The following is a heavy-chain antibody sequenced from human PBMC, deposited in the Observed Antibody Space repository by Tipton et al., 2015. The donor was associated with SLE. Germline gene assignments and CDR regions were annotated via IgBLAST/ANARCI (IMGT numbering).Heavy chain of an antibody. Sequence: TLSLTCAVYGGSFSGYYWSWIRQPPGKGLEWIGEINHSGSTNYNPSLKSRVTISVDTSTNQFSLKLSSVTAADTAVYYCARIDSSWYGAVKGPFDYWGQGTLVTVSS. D-gene: IGHD6-13*01. CDR1: GGSFSGYY. J-gene: IGHJ4*02. V-gene: IGHV4-34*01. CDR3: ARIDSSWYGAVKGPFDY. CDR2: INHSGST.